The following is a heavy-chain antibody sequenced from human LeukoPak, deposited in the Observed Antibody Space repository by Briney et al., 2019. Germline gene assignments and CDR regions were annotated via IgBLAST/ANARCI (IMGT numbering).Heavy chain of an antibody. J-gene: IGHJ4*02. CDR3: ASFFYGSGSYYSFDY. D-gene: IGHD3-10*01. CDR2: INPNSGDT. Sequence: ASVKVSCKASGYTFTSYYMHWVRQAPGQGLEWMGWINPNSGDTHYARKFQGRVTMTRDTSISTAYMELSRLRSDETAVYYCASFFYGSGSYYSFDYWGQGTLVTVSS. V-gene: IGHV1-2*02. CDR1: GYTFTSYY.